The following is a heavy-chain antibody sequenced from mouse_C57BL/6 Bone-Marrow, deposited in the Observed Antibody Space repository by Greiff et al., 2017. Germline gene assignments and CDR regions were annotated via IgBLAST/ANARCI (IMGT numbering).Heavy chain of an antibody. J-gene: IGHJ1*03. CDR3: ARRDYLYYYGPNWYFDV. CDR2: IYPGDGDT. V-gene: IGHV1-82*01. CDR1: GYAFSSSW. D-gene: IGHD1-1*01. Sequence: VQLQQSGPELVKPGASVKISCKASGYAFSSSWMNWVKQRPGKGLEWIGRIYPGDGDTSYNGKFKGKATLTADKSSSTAYMQLSSLTSEDSAVYFCARRDYLYYYGPNWYFDVWGTGTTVTVSS.